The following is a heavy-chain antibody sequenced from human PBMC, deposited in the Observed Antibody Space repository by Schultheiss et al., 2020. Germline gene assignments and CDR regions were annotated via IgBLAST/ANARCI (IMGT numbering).Heavy chain of an antibody. CDR2: ISSSSSTI. J-gene: IGHJ5*02. D-gene: IGHD3-3*01. V-gene: IGHV3-48*01. Sequence: GGSLRLSCAASGFTFSSYSMNWVRQAPGKGLEWVSYISSSSSTIYYADSVKGRFTISRDNAKNSLYLQMNSLRAEDTAVYYCARDRATIFGVANWFDPWGQGTLVTVSS. CDR1: GFTFSSYS. CDR3: ARDRATIFGVANWFDP.